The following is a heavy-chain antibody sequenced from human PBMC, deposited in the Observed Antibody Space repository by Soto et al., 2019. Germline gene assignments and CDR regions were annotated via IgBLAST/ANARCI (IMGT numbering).Heavy chain of an antibody. Sequence: EVQLVESGGGLVQPGGSLRLSCAASGFTFSSYDMHWVRQATGKGLEWVSAIGTAGDTYYPGSVKGRFTISRENAKNSLYLQMNSLRAEDTALYYCAKDMTTVIDDAFDIWGQGTMVTVSS. CDR3: AKDMTTVIDDAFDI. J-gene: IGHJ3*02. V-gene: IGHV3-13*01. D-gene: IGHD4-4*01. CDR1: GFTFSSYD. CDR2: IGTAGDT.